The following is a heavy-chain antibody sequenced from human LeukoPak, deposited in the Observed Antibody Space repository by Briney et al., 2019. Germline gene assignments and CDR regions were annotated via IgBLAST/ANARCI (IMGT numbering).Heavy chain of an antibody. CDR1: GVTISSSSYS. CDR2: IYYSGST. CDR3: ARHSVTLNYFDY. V-gene: IGHV4-39*01. J-gene: IGHJ4*02. D-gene: IGHD5-18*01. Sequence: NASETLSLTCTVSGVTISSSSYSWGWLRQPPGQGLVWNGSIYYSGSTYYNPSLKIRVTISVDTSKNQCSLKLSSVTAADTAVYYCARHSVTLNYFDYWGQGTLVTVSS.